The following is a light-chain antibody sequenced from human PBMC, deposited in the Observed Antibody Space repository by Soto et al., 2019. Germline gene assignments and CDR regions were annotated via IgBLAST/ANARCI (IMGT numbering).Light chain of an antibody. Sequence: QSALTQPASVSGSPGQSITISCTGTSSDVGGYNFVSWYQHHPGKAPKLMIYEVSNRPSGVSNRFSGSKSGNTASLTISGLQAEDEADYYCQSYDSTLSARYVFGTGTKLTVL. J-gene: IGLJ1*01. V-gene: IGLV2-14*01. CDR1: SSDVGGYNF. CDR3: QSYDSTLSARYV. CDR2: EVS.